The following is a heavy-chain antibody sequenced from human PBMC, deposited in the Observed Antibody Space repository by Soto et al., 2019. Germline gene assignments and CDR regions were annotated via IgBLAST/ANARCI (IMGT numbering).Heavy chain of an antibody. CDR2: INAGNGNT. CDR3: ARSVVIVVVPAATVDY. CDR1: GYTFTSYA. V-gene: IGHV1-3*01. J-gene: IGHJ4*02. Sequence: ASVKVSCKASGYTFTSYAMHWVRQAPGQRLEWMGWINAGNGNTKYSQKFQGRVTITRDTSASTAYMELSSLRSEDTAVYYCARSVVIVVVPAATVDYWGQGTLVTVSS. D-gene: IGHD2-2*01.